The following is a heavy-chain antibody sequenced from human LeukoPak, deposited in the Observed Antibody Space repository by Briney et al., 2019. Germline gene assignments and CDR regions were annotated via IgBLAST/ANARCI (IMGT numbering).Heavy chain of an antibody. CDR3: AKHYDSSGYDAFDI. V-gene: IGHV3-23*01. D-gene: IGHD3-22*01. J-gene: IGHJ3*02. CDR1: GFTFSSYA. Sequence: PGGSLRLSCAASGFTFSSYAMSWVRQAPGKGLEWVSTISGSGGSTYYADSVKGRFTISRDNSKSTLYLQMNSLRAEDTAIYYCAKHYDSSGYDAFDIWGQGTMVTVSS. CDR2: ISGSGGST.